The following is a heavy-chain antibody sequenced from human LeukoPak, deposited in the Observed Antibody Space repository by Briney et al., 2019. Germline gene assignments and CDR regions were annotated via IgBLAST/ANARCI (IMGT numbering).Heavy chain of an antibody. CDR1: GGTFSSYA. CDR2: IIPIFGTA. Sequence: SVKVSCKASGGTFSSYAISWVRQAPGQGLEWMGGIIPIFGTANYAQKFQGRVTITADESTSTAYMELSSLRSEDTAVYYCARDSYYDSSGETSLDDYWGQGTLVTVSS. D-gene: IGHD3-22*01. J-gene: IGHJ4*02. V-gene: IGHV1-69*01. CDR3: ARDSYYDSSGETSLDDY.